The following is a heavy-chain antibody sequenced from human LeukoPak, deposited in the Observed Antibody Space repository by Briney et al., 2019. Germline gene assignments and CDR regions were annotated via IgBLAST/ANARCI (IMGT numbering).Heavy chain of an antibody. J-gene: IGHJ5*02. D-gene: IGHD5-12*01. Sequence: PGGSLRFSCATSGLTFTSAWLTWVRQAPGKGLEWVGRIKSKSVGETTDYAAPVKGRFTISRDDSENTLYLQMNSLKTEDTAVYYCTTHSGNDLRSWGQGTLVTVSS. CDR3: TTHSGNDLRS. CDR1: GLTFTSAW. CDR2: IKSKSVGETT. V-gene: IGHV3-15*01.